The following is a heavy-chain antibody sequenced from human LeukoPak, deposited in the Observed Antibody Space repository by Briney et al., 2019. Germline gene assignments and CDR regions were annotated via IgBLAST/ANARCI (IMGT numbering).Heavy chain of an antibody. CDR3: AGLRGYDYVWGSR. CDR2: ISASGTST. J-gene: IGHJ4*02. D-gene: IGHD3-16*01. CDR1: GFTMSSYA. V-gene: IGHV3-23*01. Sequence: GGSQRLSCAASGFTMSSYAMSWVRQAPGKGLEWVSVISASGTSTYYADSVKGRFTISRDNSKSTLYLQMNSLRGEDTAIYYCAGLRGYDYVWGSRRGQGTLVTVSS.